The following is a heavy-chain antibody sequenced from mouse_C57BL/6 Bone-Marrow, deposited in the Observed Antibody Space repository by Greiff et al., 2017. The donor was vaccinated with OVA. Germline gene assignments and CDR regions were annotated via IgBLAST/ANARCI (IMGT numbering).Heavy chain of an antibody. D-gene: IGHD1-1*01. Sequence: VQLQQSGAELVRPGTSVKMSCKASGYTFTNYWIGWAKQRPGHGLEWIGDIYPGGGYTNYNEKFKGKATLTADKSSSTAYMQFSSLTSEDSALYYCARYPSYYYGSSYAMDYWGQGTSVTVSS. J-gene: IGHJ4*01. CDR1: GYTFTNYW. V-gene: IGHV1-63*01. CDR2: IYPGGGYT. CDR3: ARYPSYYYGSSYAMDY.